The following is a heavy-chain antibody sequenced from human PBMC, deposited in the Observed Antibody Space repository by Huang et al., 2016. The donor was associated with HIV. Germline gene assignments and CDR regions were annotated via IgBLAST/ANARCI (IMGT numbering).Heavy chain of an antibody. Sequence: EVQLVESGGGLVQPGGSLRLSCVASGFTFSSYWMSWVRQGPGMGLEWVANIKQDGSEKSYVDSVKGRFTISRDNAKNSLYLQMNSLRAEDTAVYYCARGGTYSGWWQDYWGQGTLVTVSS. J-gene: IGHJ4*02. CDR1: GFTFSSYW. D-gene: IGHD6-19*01. CDR2: IKQDGSEK. CDR3: ARGGTYSGWWQDY. V-gene: IGHV3-7*01.